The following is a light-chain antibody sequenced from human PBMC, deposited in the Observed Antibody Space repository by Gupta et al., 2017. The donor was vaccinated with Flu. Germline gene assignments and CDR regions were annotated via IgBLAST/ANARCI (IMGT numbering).Light chain of an antibody. V-gene: IGKV2D-30*01. CDR3: MQKQHWPLT. Sequence: VCLGQTAYFYCRSSHRRGDSDRNDCLSCYQRRPGQAPRRLICRGSNCDYGVPDRVSDIGSGTDVTLKISREEAEDVGVCYCMQKQHWPLTFGGGTKVEIK. CDR1: HRRGDSDRNDC. J-gene: IGKJ4*01. CDR2: RGS.